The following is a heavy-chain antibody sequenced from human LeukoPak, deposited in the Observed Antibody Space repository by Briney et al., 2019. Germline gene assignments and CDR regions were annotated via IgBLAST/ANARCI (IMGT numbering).Heavy chain of an antibody. D-gene: IGHD1-26*01. J-gene: IGHJ6*02. Sequence: GASVKVSCKASGYTFTGYYMHWVRQAPGQGLEWMGWINPNSGGTNYAQKFQGWVTMTRDTSISTAYMELSRLRSDDTAVYYCARDAPYSGSYYRYYYGMDLWGQGTTVTVSS. CDR1: GYTFTGYY. CDR2: INPNSGGT. V-gene: IGHV1-2*04. CDR3: ARDAPYSGSYYRYYYGMDL.